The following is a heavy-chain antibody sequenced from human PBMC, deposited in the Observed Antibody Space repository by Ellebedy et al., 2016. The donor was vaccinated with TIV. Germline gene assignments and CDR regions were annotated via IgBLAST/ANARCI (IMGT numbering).Heavy chain of an antibody. J-gene: IGHJ5*02. Sequence: GESLKISCAASGFTFSSYAMHWVRQAPGKGLEYVSAISSNGGSTYYANSVKGRFTISRDNSKNTLYLQMNSLRAEDTAVYYCAREISSSWYGNWFDPWGQGTLVTVSS. CDR2: ISSNGGST. D-gene: IGHD6-13*01. CDR1: GFTFSSYA. CDR3: AREISSSWYGNWFDP. V-gene: IGHV3-64*01.